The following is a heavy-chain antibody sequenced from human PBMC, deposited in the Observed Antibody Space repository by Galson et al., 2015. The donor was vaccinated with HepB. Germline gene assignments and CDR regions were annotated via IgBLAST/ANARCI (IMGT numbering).Heavy chain of an antibody. V-gene: IGHV1-18*01. Sequence: SVKVSCKASGYTFTTYGITWVRQAPRQGLEWMGWISPYKGNTNYAQTLQGRVTMTTDTSTSTAYMELRSLTSDDTAVYYCARAGYSSGWDFWGQGTLVTVSS. D-gene: IGHD6-19*01. CDR2: ISPYKGNT. CDR3: ARAGYSSGWDF. CDR1: GYTFTTYG. J-gene: IGHJ4*02.